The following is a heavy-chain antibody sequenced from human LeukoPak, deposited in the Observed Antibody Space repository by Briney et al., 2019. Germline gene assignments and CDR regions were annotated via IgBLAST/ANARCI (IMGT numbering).Heavy chain of an antibody. V-gene: IGHV1-69*05. CDR2: IIPIFGTA. CDR3: ARSLLPYSSSWYNFDY. CDR1: GYSFDRYG. D-gene: IGHD6-13*01. Sequence: SVKVSCKASGYSFDRYGISWVRQAPGQGLEWMGGIIPIFGTANYAQKFQGRVTITTDESTSTAYMELSSLRSEDTAVYYCARSLLPYSSSWYNFDYWGQGTLVTVSS. J-gene: IGHJ4*02.